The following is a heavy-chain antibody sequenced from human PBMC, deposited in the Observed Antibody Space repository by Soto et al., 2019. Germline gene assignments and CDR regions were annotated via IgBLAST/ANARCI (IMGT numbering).Heavy chain of an antibody. D-gene: IGHD3-16*01. J-gene: IGHJ1*01. Sequence: QITVKESGPPLVKPTETLTLTCTFSGFSLTTSGMAVAWIRQSPGMALEWLALIYWDDDKRYSPSLKNRLTIARDPSRNLLVLTMATMDTVDTATYFCTPFHTRALLMLGGQGTVVAVSP. CDR2: IYWDDDK. V-gene: IGHV2-5*02. CDR3: TPFHTRALLML. CDR1: GFSLTTSGMA.